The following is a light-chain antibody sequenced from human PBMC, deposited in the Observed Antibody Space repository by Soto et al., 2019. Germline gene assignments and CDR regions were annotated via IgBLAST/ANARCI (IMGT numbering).Light chain of an antibody. V-gene: IGKV1-5*01. CDR2: DAS. CDR3: QQYNSYTIT. CDR1: QSISSW. Sequence: DIQMTQSPSTLSASVGDSVTITCRASQSISSWLAWYQQKPGKAPKLLIYDASSLESGVPSRFRGSGSGTEFTLTISRLQPDDFETYYCQQYNSYTITFGQGTRLEIK. J-gene: IGKJ5*01.